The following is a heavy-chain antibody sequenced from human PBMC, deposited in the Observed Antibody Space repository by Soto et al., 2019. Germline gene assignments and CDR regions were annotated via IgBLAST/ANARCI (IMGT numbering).Heavy chain of an antibody. Sequence: ASVKVSCKASGYTFTSYGIIWVRQAPGQGLEWMGWISAYNGNTNYAQKLQGRVTMTTDTSTSTAYMELRSLRSDDTAVYYCARDHVIRQWLAPGYWGQGTLVTVSS. J-gene: IGHJ4*02. CDR3: ARDHVIRQWLAPGY. V-gene: IGHV1-18*01. D-gene: IGHD6-19*01. CDR1: GYTFTSYG. CDR2: ISAYNGNT.